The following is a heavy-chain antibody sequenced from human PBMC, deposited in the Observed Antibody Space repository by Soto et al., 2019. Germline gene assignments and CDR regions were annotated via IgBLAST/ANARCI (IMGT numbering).Heavy chain of an antibody. V-gene: IGHV4-59*12. CDR1: GGSISSYY. CDR2: IYFSGST. J-gene: IGHJ6*03. D-gene: IGHD3-10*01. CDR3: ARARGYYYYYMDV. Sequence: PSETLSLTCTVSGGSISSYYWSWIRQPPGKGLEWIGYIYFSGSTNYNPSLKSRVTISVDKSKNQFSLKLSSVTAADTAVYYCARARGYYYYYMDVWGKGTTVTVSS.